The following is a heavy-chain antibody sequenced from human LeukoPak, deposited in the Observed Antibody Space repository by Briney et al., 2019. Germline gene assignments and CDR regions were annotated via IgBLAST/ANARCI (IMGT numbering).Heavy chain of an antibody. D-gene: IGHD3-22*01. Sequence: GGSLRLSCAASGFSFTTYALSWVRQAPGKGLEWISVVSGSGNTIYYADSVKGRFTISRDNSKNTLYLQMNSLRAEDTAVYYCARSSERKYYFDYWGQGTLVTVSS. V-gene: IGHV3-23*01. CDR3: ARSSERKYYFDY. CDR1: GFSFTTYA. J-gene: IGHJ4*02. CDR2: VSGSGNTI.